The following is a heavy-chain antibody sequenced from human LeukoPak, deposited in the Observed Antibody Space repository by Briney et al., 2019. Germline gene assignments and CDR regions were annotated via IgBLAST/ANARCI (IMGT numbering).Heavy chain of an antibody. CDR2: IYYSGST. CDR3: ASTMGDCSGGSCYPNWFDP. V-gene: IGHV4-59*08. D-gene: IGHD2-15*01. J-gene: IGHJ5*02. CDR1: GGSISSFY. Sequence: SETLSLTCTVSGGSISSFYWNWIRQPPGKGLEWIGYIYYSGSTNYSPSLKSRVTISVDTSKNQFSLKLSSVTAADTAVYYCASTMGDCSGGSCYPNWFDPWGQGTLVTVSS.